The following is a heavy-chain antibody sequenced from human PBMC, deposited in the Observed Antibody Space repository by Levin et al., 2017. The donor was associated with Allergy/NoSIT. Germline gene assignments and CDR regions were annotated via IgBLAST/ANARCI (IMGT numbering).Heavy chain of an antibody. Sequence: PGGSLRLSCAASGFTFTIYDMNWVRQAPGRGLEWVSSVSTGGSTMYYTDSVQGRFSISRDNAKNSLYLQMDSLRDEDTAVYYCGRLRSFSSGRASGVDVWGQGTTVTVSS. J-gene: IGHJ6*02. CDR2: VSTGGSTM. V-gene: IGHV3-48*03. CDR1: GFTFTIYD. D-gene: IGHD3-10*01. CDR3: GRLRSFSSGRASGVDV.